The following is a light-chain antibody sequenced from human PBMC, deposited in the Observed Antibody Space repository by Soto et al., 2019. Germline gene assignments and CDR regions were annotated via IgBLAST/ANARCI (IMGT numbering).Light chain of an antibody. J-gene: IGKJ5*01. CDR3: QQSYSTLIT. CDR1: QSIISY. Sequence: DIQMTQSPSSLSSSLGDRVTITFRASQSIISYLNWYQQKPGKAPKLLIYAASSLQSGVPSRFSGSGSGTDFTLTISSLQPEDFATYYCQQSYSTLITFGQGTRLEIK. CDR2: AAS. V-gene: IGKV1-39*01.